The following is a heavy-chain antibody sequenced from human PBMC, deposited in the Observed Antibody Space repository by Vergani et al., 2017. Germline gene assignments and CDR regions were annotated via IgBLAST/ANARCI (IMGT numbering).Heavy chain of an antibody. Sequence: EVQLVESGGGLVQPGRSLRLSCTASGFTFGDYAMSWFRQAPGKGLEWVSSVSGSSATPYYADSVKGRFIISRDNSKNTLHLQMNSLRADDTAVYYCAKDWSGSPAWGGFDYWGQGTLVTVSS. CDR2: VSGSSATP. CDR1: GFTFGDYA. J-gene: IGHJ4*02. D-gene: IGHD1-26*01. CDR3: AKDWSGSPAWGGFDY. V-gene: IGHV3-23*04.